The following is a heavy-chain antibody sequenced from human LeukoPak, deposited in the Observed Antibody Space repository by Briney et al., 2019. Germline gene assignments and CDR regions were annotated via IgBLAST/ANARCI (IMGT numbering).Heavy chain of an antibody. CDR3: ARGDRGPFDY. CDR2: INHSGST. CDR1: GGSFSGYY. V-gene: IGHV4-34*01. D-gene: IGHD3-10*01. Sequence: SETLSLTCAVYGGSFSGYYWSWIRQPPGKGLEWIGEINHSGSTNYNPSLKSRVTISVDTSKNQFSLKLSSVTAADTAVYYCARGDRGPFDYWGQGTLVTVSS. J-gene: IGHJ4*02.